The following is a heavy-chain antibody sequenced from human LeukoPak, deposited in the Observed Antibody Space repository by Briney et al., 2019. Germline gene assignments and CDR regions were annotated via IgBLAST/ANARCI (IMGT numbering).Heavy chain of an antibody. Sequence: PGGSLRLSCAASGFTFSSYSMNWVRQAPGKGLEWVSSISSSSSYIYYADSVKGRFTISTDNDKNSLYLQMTSLRAEDTAVYYCASRPMYSSSSFSYYFDYWGQGTLVTVSS. CDR1: GFTFSSYS. J-gene: IGHJ4*02. CDR2: ISSSSSYI. D-gene: IGHD6-6*01. V-gene: IGHV3-21*01. CDR3: ASRPMYSSSSFSYYFDY.